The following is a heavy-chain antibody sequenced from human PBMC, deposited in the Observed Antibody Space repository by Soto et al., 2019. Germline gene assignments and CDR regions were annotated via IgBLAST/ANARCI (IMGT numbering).Heavy chain of an antibody. CDR2: FIPMLGIA. V-gene: IGHV1-69*01. CDR1: GGSFSDYA. J-gene: IGHJ6*02. Sequence: QVQLVQSGAEVKKPGSSVKVSCQASGGSFSDYAISWVRQAPGQGLEWMGGFIPMLGIADNAQKFQGRVIITADEYTSTVYMELSSLRSEDTAVYYCARDGDYYDSSGFQRDYHYYGMDVWGQGTTVTVAS. D-gene: IGHD3-22*01. CDR3: ARDGDYYDSSGFQRDYHYYGMDV.